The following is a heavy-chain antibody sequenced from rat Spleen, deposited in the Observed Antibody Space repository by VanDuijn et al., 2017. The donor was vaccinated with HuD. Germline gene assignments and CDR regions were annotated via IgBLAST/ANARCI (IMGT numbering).Heavy chain of an antibody. V-gene: IGHV3-3*01. Sequence: EVQLQESGPGLVKPSQSLSLTCSVTAYSITSSYRWTWIRKFPGNKMEWMGYISSSGSTSYNPSFKSRISITRDTSKNQFFLQVNSVTTEDTATYYCARRHYGYTDYFDHWGQGVMVTVSS. J-gene: IGHJ2*01. CDR3: ARRHYGYTDYFDH. D-gene: IGHD1-9*01. CDR2: ISSSGST. CDR1: AYSITSSYR.